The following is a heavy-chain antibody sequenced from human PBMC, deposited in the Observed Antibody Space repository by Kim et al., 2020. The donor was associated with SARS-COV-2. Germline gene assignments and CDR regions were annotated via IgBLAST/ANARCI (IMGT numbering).Heavy chain of an antibody. D-gene: IGHD3-10*01. CDR1: GFIFTSYN. V-gene: IGHV3-23*01. Sequence: GGSLRLSCAAPGFIFTSYNINWVRQAPGKGLQWVSVVSASGDTTNYADSVRGRFTISRDISENTLYLQMNSLTAEDTAIYYCARGLSSGPYWGQGTLVT. CDR3: ARGLSSGPY. J-gene: IGHJ4*02. CDR2: VSASGDTT.